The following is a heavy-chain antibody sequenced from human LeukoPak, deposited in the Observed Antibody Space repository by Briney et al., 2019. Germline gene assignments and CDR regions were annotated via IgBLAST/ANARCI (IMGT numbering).Heavy chain of an antibody. CDR3: ARDYYGSGIPHGMDV. CDR1: GFTFNNFW. D-gene: IGHD3-10*01. CDR2: INRDGSAK. V-gene: IGHV3-7*01. J-gene: IGHJ6*02. Sequence: GGSLRLSCAASGFTFNNFWMTWVRRAPEKGLEWVGNINRDGSAKYYLDSVKGRFAISRDNTKNSLYLQMNSLRAEDTAVYYCARDYYGSGIPHGMDVWGQGTTVTVSS.